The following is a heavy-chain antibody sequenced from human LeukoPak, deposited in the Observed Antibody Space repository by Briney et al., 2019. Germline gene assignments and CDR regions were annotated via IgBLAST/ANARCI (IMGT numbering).Heavy chain of an antibody. D-gene: IGHD2-21*01. CDR3: ARLRIPYYFDY. CDR1: GGSISCYY. Sequence: PSETLSLTGSVSGGSISCYYWSWIRQPPGKGLEWIGYIYYSGSTNSNPSLKSRVTISVATSKNQFSLKLSSVTAADTAVYYCARLRIPYYFDYCGQGTLVTVSS. J-gene: IGHJ4*02. V-gene: IGHV4-59*08. CDR2: IYYSGST.